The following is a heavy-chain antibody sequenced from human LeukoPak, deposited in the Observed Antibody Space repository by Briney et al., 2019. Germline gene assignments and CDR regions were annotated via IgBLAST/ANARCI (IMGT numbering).Heavy chain of an antibody. CDR3: AKVNPDSSGFYSPFDY. CDR1: GFTFSNCA. J-gene: IGHJ4*02. Sequence: GGSLRLSCAASGFTFSNCAMSWVRQAPGKGLEWVSVIGNSGGSTYYADSVKGRFSISRDNSKNTLYLQMNSLRAEDTAVYYCAKVNPDSSGFYSPFDYWGQGTLVTVSS. V-gene: IGHV3-23*01. CDR2: IGNSGGST. D-gene: IGHD3-22*01.